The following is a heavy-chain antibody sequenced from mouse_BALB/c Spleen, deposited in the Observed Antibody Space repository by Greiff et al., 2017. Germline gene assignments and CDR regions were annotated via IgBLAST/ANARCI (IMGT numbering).Heavy chain of an antibody. D-gene: IGHD2-4*01. J-gene: IGHJ4*01. V-gene: IGHV2-6-4*01. CDR2: IWGDGST. CDR3: ARNWDYDDAMDY. Sequence: VQLVESGPGLVAPSQSLSITCTVSGFSLSRYSVHWVRQPPGKGLEWLGMIWGDGSTDYNSALKSRLSISKDNTKSQVFLKMNSLQTDDTAMYYCARNWDYDDAMDYWGQGTSVTVSS. CDR1: GFSLSRYS.